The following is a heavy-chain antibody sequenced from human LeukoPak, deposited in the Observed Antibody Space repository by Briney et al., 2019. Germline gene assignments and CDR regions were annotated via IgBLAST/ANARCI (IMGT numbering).Heavy chain of an antibody. CDR1: GFTFSSYW. CDR2: IKQDGSEK. J-gene: IGHJ5*02. D-gene: IGHD6-6*01. Sequence: GGSLRLSCAASGFTFSSYWMSWVRQAPGKGLEWVANIKQDGSEKYYVDSVKGRFTISRDNAKNSLYLQMNSLRAEDTAVYYCAGGVGYSSSTPPVWFDPWGQGTLVTVSS. V-gene: IGHV3-7*01. CDR3: AGGVGYSSSTPPVWFDP.